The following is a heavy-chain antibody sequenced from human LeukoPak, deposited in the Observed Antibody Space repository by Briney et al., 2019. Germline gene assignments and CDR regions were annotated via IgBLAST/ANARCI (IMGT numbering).Heavy chain of an antibody. D-gene: IGHD1-26*01. CDR1: GYTFTSYG. CDR2: ISGDNANT. CDR3: ARDPPRSGGTYSFYYGMDV. V-gene: IGHV1-18*01. J-gene: IGHJ6*01. Sequence: ASVKVSCRASGYTFTSYGISWVRQAPGQGLEWMGWISGDNANTNFAQNLQGRVTMTTDTSTSIAYMELRSLKSDDTAVYYCARDPPRSGGTYSFYYGMDVWGQGTTVTVSS.